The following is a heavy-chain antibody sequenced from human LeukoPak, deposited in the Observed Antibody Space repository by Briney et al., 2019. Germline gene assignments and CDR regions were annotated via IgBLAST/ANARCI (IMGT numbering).Heavy chain of an antibody. CDR2: ISGSGGST. J-gene: IGHJ4*02. D-gene: IGHD3-22*01. Sequence: PGGSLRLSCAASGFTFSSYAMSWVRRAPGKGLEWVSAISGSGGSTYYADSVKGRFTISRDNSKNTLYLQMNSLRAEDTAVYYCAKISIVVVIPPSYFDYWGQGTLVTVSS. V-gene: IGHV3-23*01. CDR1: GFTFSSYA. CDR3: AKISIVVVIPPSYFDY.